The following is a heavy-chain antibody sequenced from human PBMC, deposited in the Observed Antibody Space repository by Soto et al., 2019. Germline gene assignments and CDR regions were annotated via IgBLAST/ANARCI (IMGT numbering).Heavy chain of an antibody. D-gene: IGHD3-22*01. CDR2: IYYSGST. J-gene: IGHJ6*02. Sequence: NPSETLSLTCTVSGGSISSYYWSWIRQPPGKGLEWIGYIYYSGSTNYNPSLKSRVTISVDTSKNQFSLKLSSVTAADTAVYYCARMPYYYDSSGYYYYYYGMDVWGQGTTVTVSS. V-gene: IGHV4-59*01. CDR1: GGSISSYY. CDR3: ARMPYYYDSSGYYYYYYGMDV.